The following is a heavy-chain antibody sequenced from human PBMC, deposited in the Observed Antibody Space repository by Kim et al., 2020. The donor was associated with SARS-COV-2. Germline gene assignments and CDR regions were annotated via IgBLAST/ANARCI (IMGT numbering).Heavy chain of an antibody. Sequence: AQKRQGRVTMTTDTSTSTAYMELRSLRSDDTAVYYCARNEIRPYYYGMDVWGQGTTVTVSS. CDR3: ARNEIRPYYYGMDV. J-gene: IGHJ6*02. V-gene: IGHV1-18*01.